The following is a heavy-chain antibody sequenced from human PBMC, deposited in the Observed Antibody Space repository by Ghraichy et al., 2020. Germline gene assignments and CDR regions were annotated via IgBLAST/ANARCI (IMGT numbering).Heavy chain of an antibody. CDR1: GDSVSSGDSY. D-gene: IGHD3-22*01. CDR3: ARALNYYGSNGYYHLPRFDY. J-gene: IGHJ4*02. CDR2: ISYSGST. V-gene: IGHV4-61*08. Sequence: SETLSLTCTVSGDSVSSGDSYWSWIRQPPGKGLEWIGYISYSGSTNYNPSLKSRVTISVDTSKNQFSLNLSSVTAADTAVYYCARALNYYGSNGYYHLPRFDYWGQGTLVTVSS.